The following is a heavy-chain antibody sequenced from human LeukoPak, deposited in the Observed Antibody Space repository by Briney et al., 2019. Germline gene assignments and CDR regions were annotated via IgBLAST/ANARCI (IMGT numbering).Heavy chain of an antibody. CDR3: ARDGSLTYYDFWSGYYTRAYYMDV. CDR1: GGSISSGSYY. V-gene: IGHV4-61*02. CDR2: IYSSGST. J-gene: IGHJ6*03. D-gene: IGHD3-3*01. Sequence: PSETLSLTCTVSGGSISSGSYYWNWIRQPAGKGLEWIGRIYSSGSTNYNPSLKSRVTISVDTSKNQFSLKLSSVTAADTAVYYCARDGSLTYYDFWSGYYTRAYYMDVWGKGTTVTVSS.